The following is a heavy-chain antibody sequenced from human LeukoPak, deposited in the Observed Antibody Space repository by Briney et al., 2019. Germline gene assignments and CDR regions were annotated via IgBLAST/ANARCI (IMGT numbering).Heavy chain of an antibody. Sequence: SETLSLTCAVYGGSFSGYYWSWIRQPPGKGLEWIGEINHSGSTNYNPSLKSRVTISVDTSKNQFSLKLSSVTAADTAVYYCAREGCSSTSCYLGAFDIWRQGTMVTVSS. J-gene: IGHJ3*02. V-gene: IGHV4-34*01. CDR3: AREGCSSTSCYLGAFDI. CDR1: GGSFSGYY. CDR2: INHSGST. D-gene: IGHD2-2*01.